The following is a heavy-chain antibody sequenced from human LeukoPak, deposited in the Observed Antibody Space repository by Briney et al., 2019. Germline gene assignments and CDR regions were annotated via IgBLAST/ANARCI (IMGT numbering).Heavy chain of an antibody. CDR3: ARGSKKNYCTSTSCYRGWYFDL. CDR1: GGSFSDYY. V-gene: IGHV4-34*01. D-gene: IGHD2-2*02. Sequence: ETLSLTCAVYGGSFSDYYWSWIRQPPGKGLEWIGEINHSGSTNYNPSLKSRVTISVDTSKNQFSLKLTSVTAAGTAMYYCARGSKKNYCTSTSCYRGWYFDLWGRGTLVTVSS. CDR2: INHSGST. J-gene: IGHJ2*01.